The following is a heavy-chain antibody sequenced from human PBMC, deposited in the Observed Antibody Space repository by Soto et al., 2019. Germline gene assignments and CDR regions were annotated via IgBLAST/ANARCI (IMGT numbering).Heavy chain of an antibody. Sequence: PGGCPEIARAASWFTFRDALVGWVRQAPGKGLEWVGLIKKKTDGGTTDYAAPVKGRFTISRDDSKNTVYLQMSSLKTEDTAVYYCRTQWLDWGQGTLVTVPQ. V-gene: IGHV3-15*01. CDR1: WFTFRDAL. CDR3: RTQWLD. D-gene: IGHD6-19*01. J-gene: IGHJ4*02. CDR2: IKKKTDGGTT.